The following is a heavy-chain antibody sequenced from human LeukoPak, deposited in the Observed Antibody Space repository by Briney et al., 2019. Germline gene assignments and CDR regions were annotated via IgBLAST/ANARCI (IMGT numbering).Heavy chain of an antibody. Sequence: PSGTLSLTCAVSGGSISSDNWWSWVRQPPGKGLEWIGEIFHSGSTNYNPSLKSRVTISVDKSKNQFSLKLNSVTAADTAVYYCARGGNKWELDNWFDPWGQGTLVTVSS. CDR1: GGSISSDNW. J-gene: IGHJ5*02. D-gene: IGHD1-26*01. V-gene: IGHV4-4*02. CDR2: IFHSGST. CDR3: ARGGNKWELDNWFDP.